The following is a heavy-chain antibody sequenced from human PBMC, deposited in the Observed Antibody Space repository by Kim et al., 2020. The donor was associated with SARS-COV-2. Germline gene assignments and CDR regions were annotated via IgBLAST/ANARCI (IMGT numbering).Heavy chain of an antibody. J-gene: IGHJ6*02. CDR2: IYSGGST. D-gene: IGHD6-6*01. Sequence: GGSLRLSCAASGFTVSSNYMSWVRQAPGKGLEWVSVIYSGGSTYYADSVKGRFTISRDNSKNTLYLQMNSLRAEDTAVYYCASEIAARAARLAYYYGMDVWGQGTTVTVSS. CDR3: ASEIAARAARLAYYYGMDV. CDR1: GFTVSSNY. V-gene: IGHV3-53*01.